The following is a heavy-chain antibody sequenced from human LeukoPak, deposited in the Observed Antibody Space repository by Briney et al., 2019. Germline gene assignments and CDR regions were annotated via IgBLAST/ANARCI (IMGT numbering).Heavy chain of an antibody. V-gene: IGHV4-59*08. Sequence: SETLSLTCTVSGGSISSYYWSWIRQPPGKGLEWVGYIYYSGRTDYNPSLKSRVAISADTSKNRFSLMLSSVTAADTAVYYCARGLRSSGLDPWGQGTLVTVSS. CDR1: GGSISSYY. CDR3: ARGLRSSGLDP. D-gene: IGHD3-10*01. J-gene: IGHJ5*02. CDR2: IYYSGRT.